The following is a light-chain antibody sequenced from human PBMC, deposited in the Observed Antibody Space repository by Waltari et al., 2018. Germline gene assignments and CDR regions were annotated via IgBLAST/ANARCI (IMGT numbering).Light chain of an antibody. J-gene: IGKJ4*01. CDR3: QRTYDTPLT. V-gene: IGKV1-39*01. CDR1: RSVSIY. Sequence: DIQMTQASSSLSASVGDSVNITCRASRSVSIYLNWYQQKPGKAPNLLIYATSALQTGVPSRFSGSGSGTDFTLTITNLQPEDFGIYYCQRTYDTPLTFGAGTKVQLK. CDR2: ATS.